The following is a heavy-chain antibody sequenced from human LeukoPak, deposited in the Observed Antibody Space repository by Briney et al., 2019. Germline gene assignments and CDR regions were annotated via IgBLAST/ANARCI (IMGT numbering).Heavy chain of an antibody. CDR3: AKDGYSSAYYFDY. D-gene: IGHD3-22*01. CDR2: IWYDGSNK. CDR1: GFTFSSYG. V-gene: IGHV3-33*06. Sequence: GESLRLSCAASGFTFSSYGMHWVRQAPGKGLEWVAVIWYDGSNKYYADSVKGRFTISRDNSKNTLYLQMNSLRAEDTAVYYCAKDGYSSAYYFDYWGEGTLVTVSS. J-gene: IGHJ4*02.